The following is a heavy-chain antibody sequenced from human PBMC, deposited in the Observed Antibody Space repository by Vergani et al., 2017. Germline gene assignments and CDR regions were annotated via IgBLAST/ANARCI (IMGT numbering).Heavy chain of an antibody. Sequence: QVQLVESGGGVVQPGGSLRLSCAASGFTFNSYGMHWVRQAPGKGLEWVAVIWYDGSNKYYADSVKGRFTISRDNSKNTLYLQMNSLRAEDTAVYYCARSSSFHYYMDVWGKGTTVTVSS. J-gene: IGHJ6*03. CDR2: IWYDGSNK. CDR3: ARSSSFHYYMDV. D-gene: IGHD6-6*01. V-gene: IGHV3-33*01. CDR1: GFTFNSYG.